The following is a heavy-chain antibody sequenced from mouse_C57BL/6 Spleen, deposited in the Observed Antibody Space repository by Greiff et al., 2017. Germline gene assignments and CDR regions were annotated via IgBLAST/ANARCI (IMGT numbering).Heavy chain of an antibody. D-gene: IGHD2-2*01. J-gene: IGHJ4*01. Sequence: QVQLQQPGAELVRPGTSVKLSCKASGYTFTSYWMHWVKQRPGQGLEWIGVIDPSDSYTNYNQKFKGKATLTVDTSSSTAYMQLSSLTSEDSAVYYCARRMDRVTAKSYAMDYWGQGTSVTVSS. V-gene: IGHV1-59*01. CDR3: ARRMDRVTAKSYAMDY. CDR2: IDPSDSYT. CDR1: GYTFTSYW.